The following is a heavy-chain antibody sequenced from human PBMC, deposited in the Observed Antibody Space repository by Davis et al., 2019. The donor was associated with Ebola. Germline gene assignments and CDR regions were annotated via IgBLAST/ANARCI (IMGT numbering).Heavy chain of an antibody. D-gene: IGHD3-16*01. J-gene: IGHJ6*02. CDR1: GFTFSSYA. CDR2: ISSSSSYI. Sequence: GGSLRLSCTASGFTFSSYAMNWVRQAPGKGLEWVSSISSSSSYIYYADSVKGRFTISRDNANNSLTLQMNSLRAEDTAVYYCARHYVYDYYMGLDVWGQGTTVTVSS. CDR3: ARHYVYDYYMGLDV. V-gene: IGHV3-21*01.